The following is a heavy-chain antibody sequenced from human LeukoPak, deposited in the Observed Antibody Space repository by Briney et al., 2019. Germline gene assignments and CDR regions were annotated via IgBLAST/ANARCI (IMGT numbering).Heavy chain of an antibody. D-gene: IGHD6-13*01. CDR3: AGGLPATGLGY. Sequence: SQTLSLTCAIFGDSVSSNSGAWNWIRQSPSRGLEWLGRAYYRSNKWHNDYAVSVTSRITINPDTSKNQFSLQLNSVTPEDTAVYYCAGGLPATGLGYWGQGTLVTVSS. CDR2: AYYRSNKWHN. CDR1: GDSVSSNSGA. V-gene: IGHV6-1*01. J-gene: IGHJ4*02.